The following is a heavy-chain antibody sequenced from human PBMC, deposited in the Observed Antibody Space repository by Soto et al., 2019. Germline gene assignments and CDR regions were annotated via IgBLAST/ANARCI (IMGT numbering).Heavy chain of an antibody. CDR2: ISHSGST. Sequence: QLHLLESGPGLVKPSQTLSLTCTVSGDSISSASASRGTYSWSWIRQSPGKGLEWLGHISHSGSTSYNPSLKSRIPLSVDTSKNQFALKLASVTAADTAIYYCARAVTPYFGTWFDPWGQGIRVTVSS. CDR1: GDSISSASASRGTYS. V-gene: IGHV4-30-2*06. CDR3: ARAVTPYFGTWFDP. D-gene: IGHD2-21*02. J-gene: IGHJ5*02.